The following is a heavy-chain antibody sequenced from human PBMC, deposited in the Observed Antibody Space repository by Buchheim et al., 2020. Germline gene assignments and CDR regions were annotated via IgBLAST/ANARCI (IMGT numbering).Heavy chain of an antibody. D-gene: IGHD5-24*01. Sequence: QVQLVQSGAEVKKPGASVKVSCKASGYTFTSYYMHWVRQAPGQGLEWMGIINPSGGSTSYAQKFQGRVTMTRDTSTSTAYMELSSLRSEDTAVYYCARPTKDGMLPHYYYGMDVWGQGTT. CDR2: INPSGGST. J-gene: IGHJ6*02. CDR1: GYTFTSYY. V-gene: IGHV1-46*01. CDR3: ARPTKDGMLPHYYYGMDV.